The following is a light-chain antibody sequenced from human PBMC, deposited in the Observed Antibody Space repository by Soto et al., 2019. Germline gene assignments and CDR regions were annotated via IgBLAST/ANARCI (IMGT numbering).Light chain of an antibody. V-gene: IGKV1-17*01. J-gene: IGKJ1*01. Sequence: DIQMTQSPSSLSAYVGDRVTITCRASQGIRNDLDWYQQKPAKAHERLIYAASSLQSGVPARFSGSGSGTEFTLTISCLQAEDFAPYYFLQDNTYPWTFGQGTKVEIK. CDR1: QGIRND. CDR2: AAS. CDR3: LQDNTYPWT.